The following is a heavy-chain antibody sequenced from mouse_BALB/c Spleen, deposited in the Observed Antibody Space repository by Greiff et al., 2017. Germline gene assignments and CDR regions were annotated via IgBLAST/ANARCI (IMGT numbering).Heavy chain of an antibody. CDR2: SRNKANDYTT. CDR3: ARDAPDGNSSYFDV. Sequence: EVKLMESGGGLVQPGGSLRLSCATSGFTFSDFYMEWVRQPPGKRLEWIAASRNKANDYTTEYSASVKGRFIVSRDTSQSILYLQMNALRAEDTAIYYCARDAPDGNSSYFDVWGAGTTVTVSS. D-gene: IGHD2-1*01. CDR1: GFTFSDFY. J-gene: IGHJ1*01. V-gene: IGHV7-1*02.